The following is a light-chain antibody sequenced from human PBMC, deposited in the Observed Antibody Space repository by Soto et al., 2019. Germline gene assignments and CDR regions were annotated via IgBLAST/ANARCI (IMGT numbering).Light chain of an antibody. Sequence: QSALAQPASVSGSPGQSITISCTGTSDDVGAYNAVSWYQQLPHKAPQVILYKGTQRPSGVSSRFSGSTSGNAASLTISGLHADDEADYFCCSSSPESTYVVGTGTKVTVL. V-gene: IGLV2-23*01. CDR3: CSSSPESTYV. CDR1: SDDVGAYNA. CDR2: KGT. J-gene: IGLJ1*01.